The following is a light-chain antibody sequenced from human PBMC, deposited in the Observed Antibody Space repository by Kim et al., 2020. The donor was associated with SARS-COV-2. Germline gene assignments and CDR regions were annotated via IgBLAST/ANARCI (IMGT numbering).Light chain of an antibody. V-gene: IGLV2-8*01. CDR2: DVS. CDR1: SSDIGGYDY. J-gene: IGLJ2*01. CDR3: ASYAGANTYV. Sequence: GQSVTISCTGTSSDIGGYDYVSWYQQHPGKAPKVMIYDVSERPSGVPDRFSGSKSGNTASLTVSGLQIEDEADYYCASYAGANTYVFGGGTRLTVL.